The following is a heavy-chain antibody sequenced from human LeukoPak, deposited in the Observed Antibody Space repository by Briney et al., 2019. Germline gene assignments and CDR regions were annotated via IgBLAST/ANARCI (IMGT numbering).Heavy chain of an antibody. J-gene: IGHJ4*02. CDR2: IKSKTDGGTT. CDR3: TTDPGSGEIDY. V-gene: IGHV3-15*01. D-gene: IGHD3-10*01. Sequence: GGSLRLSCAASGFTFSNAWMSWVRQAPGKGLEWVGRIKSKTDGGTTDYAAPVKGRFTISRDDSKNTLYLQMNSLKTEDIAVSYCTTDPGSGEIDYWGQGTLVTVSS. CDR1: GFTFSNAW.